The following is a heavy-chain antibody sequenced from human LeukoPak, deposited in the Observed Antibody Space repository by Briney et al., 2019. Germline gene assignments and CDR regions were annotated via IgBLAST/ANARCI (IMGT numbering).Heavy chain of an antibody. D-gene: IGHD2-8*01. CDR3: ARDANAAFDP. J-gene: IGHJ5*02. CDR2: IDSNTGGT. CDR1: GYTFTGYY. Sequence: ASVKVSCKASGYTFTGYYIHWVRQAPGQGLEWMGWIDSNTGGTNYAQKFQGRVTMTRDTSISTAYMELSGLTSDDTAVYYCARDANAAFDPWGRGTLVTVSS. V-gene: IGHV1-2*02.